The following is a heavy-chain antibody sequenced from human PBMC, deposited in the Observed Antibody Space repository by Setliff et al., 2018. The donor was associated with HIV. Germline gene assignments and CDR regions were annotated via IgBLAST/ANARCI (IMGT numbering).Heavy chain of an antibody. CDR1: GDSIRGYY. D-gene: IGHD3-22*01. CDR2: VFYTGFA. J-gene: IGHJ4*02. Sequence: SETLSLTCTVSGDSIRGYYWSWIRQPPGKGLEWMGYVFYTGFAAYNPSLKSRLTISVDTSKNQFSLKLTSVTAADTAVYYCARQVPIPGVAVTPIDFWGQGILVTVSS. V-gene: IGHV4-59*08. CDR3: ARQVPIPGVAVTPIDF.